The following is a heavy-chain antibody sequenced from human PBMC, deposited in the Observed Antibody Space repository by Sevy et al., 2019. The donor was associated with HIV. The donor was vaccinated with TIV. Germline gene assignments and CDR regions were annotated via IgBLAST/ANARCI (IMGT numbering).Heavy chain of an antibody. CDR3: AGDGGKGLTPPSDP. J-gene: IGHJ5*02. V-gene: IGHV1-18*01. CDR1: GYTFTSYG. CDR2: ISAYNGNT. Sequence: ASVKVSCKASGYTFTSYGISWVRQAPGQGLEWMGWISAYNGNTNYAQKLQGRVTKTTDTSTSTAYMELRGLRSDDTAVYYRAGDGGKGLTPPSDPWGQGTLVTVSS. D-gene: IGHD3-16*01.